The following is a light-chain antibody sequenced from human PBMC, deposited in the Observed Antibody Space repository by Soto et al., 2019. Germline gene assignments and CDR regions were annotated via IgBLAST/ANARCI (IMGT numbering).Light chain of an antibody. CDR1: QDIYTY. J-gene: IGKJ4*01. Sequence: DIQLTQSPSFVSASVGDGVTITCRASQDIYTYLAWYQQKPGKAPNLLIYSASTLQSGVPARFSGSGSGTEFTLTISTLQPEDCATYYGQQPHSYPLTFGGGTEVEI. CDR3: QQPHSYPLT. CDR2: SAS. V-gene: IGKV1-9*01.